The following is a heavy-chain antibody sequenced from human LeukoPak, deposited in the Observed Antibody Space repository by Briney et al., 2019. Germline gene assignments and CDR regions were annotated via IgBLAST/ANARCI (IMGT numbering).Heavy chain of an antibody. D-gene: IGHD3-22*01. Sequence: ASVKLSCEASGGTFSSYAISWVRQAPGQGLEWMGGIIPIFGTANYAQTFKGRVTITADESTSTAYMELSSLRAEDMAVYYCARRLYDSSGSDYWGQGTLVTVSS. V-gene: IGHV1-69*13. CDR1: GGTFSSYA. J-gene: IGHJ4*02. CDR3: ARRLYDSSGSDY. CDR2: IIPIFGTA.